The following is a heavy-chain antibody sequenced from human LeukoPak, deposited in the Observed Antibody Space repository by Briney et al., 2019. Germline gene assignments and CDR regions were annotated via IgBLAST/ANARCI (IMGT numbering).Heavy chain of an antibody. CDR1: GFTFNNYD. Sequence: PGGSLRLSCAASGFTFNNYDMSWVRQAPGMGLEWLSYVSGSGGATYYAASVKGRFTISRDNSKNTVYLQMGSLRAEDTAVYYCAKNRGGTYKYYMDVWGNGTTVTVSS. D-gene: IGHD1-1*01. CDR2: VSGSGGAT. CDR3: AKNRGGTYKYYMDV. J-gene: IGHJ6*03. V-gene: IGHV3-23*01.